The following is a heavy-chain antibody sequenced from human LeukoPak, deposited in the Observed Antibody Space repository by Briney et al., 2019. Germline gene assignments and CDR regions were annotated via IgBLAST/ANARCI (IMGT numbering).Heavy chain of an antibody. J-gene: IGHJ3*02. D-gene: IGHD5-24*01. CDR1: GGSISSYY. CDR3: ARHLGRNTKGWGWLQGSEDAFDI. V-gene: IGHV4-59*08. CDR2: IYYSGST. Sequence: SETLSLTCTVSGGSISSYYWSWIRQPPGKGLEWIGYIYYSGSTNYNPSLKSRVTISVDTSKNQFSLKLSSVTAADTAVYYCARHLGRNTKGWGWLQGSEDAFDIWGQGTMVTVSS.